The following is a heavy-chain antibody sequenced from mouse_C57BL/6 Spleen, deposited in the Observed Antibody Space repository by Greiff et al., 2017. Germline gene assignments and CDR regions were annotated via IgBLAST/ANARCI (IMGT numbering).Heavy chain of an antibody. CDR1: GFSLTSYG. J-gene: IGHJ4*01. V-gene: IGHV2-5*01. D-gene: IGHD1-1*02. CDR3: AKSHMAPYSMDY. CDR2: IWRGGST. Sequence: QVQLQQPGPGLVQPSQSLSITCTVSGFSLTSYGVHWVRQSPGKGLEWLGVIWRGGSTDYNAAFMSRLSITKDNSKSQVFFKMNSLQADDTAIYYCAKSHMAPYSMDYWGQGTSVTVSS.